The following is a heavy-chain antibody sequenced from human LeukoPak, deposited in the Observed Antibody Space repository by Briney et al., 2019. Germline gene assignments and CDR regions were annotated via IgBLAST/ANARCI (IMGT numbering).Heavy chain of an antibody. Sequence: AGGSLRLSCAASGFTVSSNYMSWVRQAPGKGLEWVSVIYSGGSTYYADSVKGRFTISRDNSKNTLYLQMNSLRAEDTAVYYCARSPAGTWAFDIWGQGTMVTVSS. CDR1: GFTVSSNY. CDR3: ARSPAGTWAFDI. V-gene: IGHV3-66*01. CDR2: IYSGGST. D-gene: IGHD6-13*01. J-gene: IGHJ3*02.